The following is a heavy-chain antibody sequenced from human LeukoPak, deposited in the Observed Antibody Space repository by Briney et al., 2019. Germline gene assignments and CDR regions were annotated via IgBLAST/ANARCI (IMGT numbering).Heavy chain of an antibody. V-gene: IGHV3-7*01. J-gene: IGHJ4*02. D-gene: IGHD4-17*01. CDR3: ARDGRGEFDY. CDR1: GFTFSSYW. CDR2: IKLAGSEK. Sequence: GGSLRLSCAASGFTFSSYWMNWVRQAPGKGLEWVANIKLAGSEKFYVDSVKGRFTISRDDAKNSLFLQMNSLRAEDTAVYYCARDGRGEFDYWGQGTLVTVSA.